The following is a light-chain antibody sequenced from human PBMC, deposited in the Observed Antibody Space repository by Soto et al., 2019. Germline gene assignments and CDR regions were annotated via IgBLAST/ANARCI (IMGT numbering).Light chain of an antibody. Sequence: DIVMTQSPDSLAVSPGERVTVTCKSSQSLLADSNNKNYIAWYQHRPGHPPRLLLYGPSVREFGVPDRFSGSGSGTDFTLTISSLQAEDVAVYYCHQYSKIPWTFDQGTKVEIK. J-gene: IGKJ1*01. V-gene: IGKV4-1*01. CDR1: QSLLADSNNKNY. CDR3: HQYSKIPWT. CDR2: GPS.